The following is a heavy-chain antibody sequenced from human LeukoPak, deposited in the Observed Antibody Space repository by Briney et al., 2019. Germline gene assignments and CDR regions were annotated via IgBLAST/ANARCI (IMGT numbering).Heavy chain of an antibody. CDR3: AKAGGAAADFFDY. V-gene: IGHV3-15*01. CDR1: GVTFSNAW. J-gene: IGHJ4*02. CDR2: IKSKTDGGTT. Sequence: GGSLRLSCAASGVTFSNAWMNWVRQAPGKGLEWVGRIKSKTDGGTTDYAAAVKGRFTISRDDSKNTLYLQMNSLRAEDTAVYYCAKAGGAAADFFDYWGQGTLVTVSS. D-gene: IGHD6-13*01.